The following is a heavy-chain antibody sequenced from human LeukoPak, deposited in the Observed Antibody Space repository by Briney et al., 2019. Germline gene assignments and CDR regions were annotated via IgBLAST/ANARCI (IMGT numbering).Heavy chain of an antibody. CDR3: ARASGLRRVAWYFDL. J-gene: IGHJ2*01. D-gene: IGHD5/OR15-5a*01. Sequence: SQTISLTCAISGDSVSSYSVAWNWIRQSPSRGLEWLGRTYYRSEWYHDYAVSVKGRISINSDASKNQFSLHLNSVTPEDTAVYYCARASGLRRVAWYFDLWGRGTLVAVSS. CDR2: TYYRSEWYH. CDR1: GDSVSSYSVA. V-gene: IGHV6-1*01.